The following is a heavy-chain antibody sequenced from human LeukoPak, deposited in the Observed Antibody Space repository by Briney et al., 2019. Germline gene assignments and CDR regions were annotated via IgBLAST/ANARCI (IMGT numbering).Heavy chain of an antibody. CDR1: GYTFTSYY. D-gene: IGHD3-22*01. CDR2: INPSGGST. J-gene: IGHJ6*02. V-gene: IGHV1-46*01. CDR3: ARVLSDSSGFDYYYGMDV. Sequence: ASVKVSCTASGYTFTSYYMHWVRQAPGQGLEWMGIINPSGGSTSYAQKFQGRVTMTRDTSTSTVYMELSSLRSEDTAVYYCARVLSDSSGFDYYYGMDVWGQGTTVTVSS.